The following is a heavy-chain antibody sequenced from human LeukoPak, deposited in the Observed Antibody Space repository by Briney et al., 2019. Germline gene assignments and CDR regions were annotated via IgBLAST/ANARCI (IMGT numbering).Heavy chain of an antibody. CDR2: IYYSGSA. V-gene: IGHV4-59*11. CDR3: AKDAIYKNSVWDYFDY. Sequence: SETLSLTCTVSGGSISSHYWSWIRQPPGKGLEWIGYIYYSGSANYNPSLKSRVTISVDTSKNQFSLKLSSVTAADTAVYYCAKDAIYKNSVWDYFDYLDQGTLVTVSS. CDR1: GGSISSHY. J-gene: IGHJ4*02. D-gene: IGHD5-24*01.